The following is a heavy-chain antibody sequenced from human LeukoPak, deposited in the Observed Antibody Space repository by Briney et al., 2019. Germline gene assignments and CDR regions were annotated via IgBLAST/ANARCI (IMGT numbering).Heavy chain of an antibody. V-gene: IGHV3-30-3*01. D-gene: IGHD2-15*01. CDR2: ISYDGTNI. Sequence: WGSLRLSCAASGFTFSSYAMHWVRQAPGKGLEWVAVISYDGTNIFYSDSVKGRFTISRDNSKNTLFLQMNSLRAEDTAVYYCARDRESSSKGHFDYWGQGTLVTVSS. J-gene: IGHJ4*02. CDR1: GFTFSSYA. CDR3: ARDRESSSKGHFDY.